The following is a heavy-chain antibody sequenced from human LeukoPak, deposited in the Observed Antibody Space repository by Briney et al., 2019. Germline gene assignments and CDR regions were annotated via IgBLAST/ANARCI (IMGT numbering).Heavy chain of an antibody. V-gene: IGHV4-39*01. CDR1: GGSISSSSYY. D-gene: IGHD3-9*01. CDR3: ARLVLTGYYFDY. Sequence: SETLSLTGTVSGGSISSSSYYWGWIRQPPGKGLEWIGSIYYSGSTYYNPSLKSRVTISVDTSKYQSSLKLSSVTAADTAVYYCARLVLTGYYFDYWGQGTLVTVSS. J-gene: IGHJ4*02. CDR2: IYYSGST.